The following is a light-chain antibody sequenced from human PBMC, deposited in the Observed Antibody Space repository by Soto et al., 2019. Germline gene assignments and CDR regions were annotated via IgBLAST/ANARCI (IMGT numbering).Light chain of an antibody. CDR1: QSISSW. J-gene: IGKJ1*01. CDR2: KAS. CDR3: QQYRDNWT. V-gene: IGKV1-5*03. Sequence: DIQMTQSPSTLSSSVGDRATITCRASQSISSWLAWYQQKPGTAPKLLIYKASTLQSGVPSRFSGSGSGTEFTLTPSSLQPDDSATYYCQQYRDNWTFGQGTKVEIK.